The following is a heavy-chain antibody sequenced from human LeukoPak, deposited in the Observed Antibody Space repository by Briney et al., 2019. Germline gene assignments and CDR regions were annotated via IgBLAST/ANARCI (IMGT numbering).Heavy chain of an antibody. CDR2: ISHSGGT. J-gene: IGHJ6*02. D-gene: IGHD1-14*01. V-gene: IGHV4-30-4*01. CDR3: ARAIPDAGDYYYYAMDV. Sequence: SQTLSLTCTVSGGSLSSGDYYWSWIRQPPGKGLEWIGYISHSGGTYYNPSLQSRLTTSVDTSKNQLSLDLSSVTAADTAVYYCARAIPDAGDYYYYAMDVWGQGTTVTVSS. CDR1: GGSLSSGDYY.